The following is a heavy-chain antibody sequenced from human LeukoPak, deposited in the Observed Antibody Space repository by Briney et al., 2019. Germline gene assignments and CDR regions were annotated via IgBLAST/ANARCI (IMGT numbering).Heavy chain of an antibody. CDR1: GGTFSSYA. D-gene: IGHD4-11*01. Sequence: SVKVSCKASGGTFSSYAISWVRQARGQGLEWMGGIIPIFGTANYAQKFQGRVTITADESTSTAYMELSSLRSEDTAVYYCARPYTHGYYYYGMDVWGQGTTVTVSS. J-gene: IGHJ6*02. CDR2: IIPIFGTA. V-gene: IGHV1-69*13. CDR3: ARPYTHGYYYYGMDV.